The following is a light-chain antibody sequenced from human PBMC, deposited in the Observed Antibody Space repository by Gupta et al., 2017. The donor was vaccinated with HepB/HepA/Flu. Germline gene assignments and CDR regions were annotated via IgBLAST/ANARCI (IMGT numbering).Light chain of an antibody. Sequence: DIQMTKSPSSLSASVGDRVTITCRASQSISSYLNWYQQKPGKAPKLLIYDASSLKSGVPSRFSGSGSGTDFTLTISSRQPEDFATYYCQQRYSTPITFGGGTKVEIK. CDR3: QQRYSTPIT. V-gene: IGKV1-39*01. CDR2: DAS. J-gene: IGKJ4*01. CDR1: QSISSY.